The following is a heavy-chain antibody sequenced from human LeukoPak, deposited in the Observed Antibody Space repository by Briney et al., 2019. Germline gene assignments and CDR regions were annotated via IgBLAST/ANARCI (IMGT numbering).Heavy chain of an antibody. J-gene: IGHJ4*02. CDR3: ARGPPMSY. V-gene: IGHV4-59*01. CDR1: GGSISSYY. CDR2: IYYSGST. Sequence: PSETLSLTCTVSGGSISSYYWSWIRQPPGKGLEWIGYIYYSGSTNYNPSLKSRVTISVDTSKNQFSLKLSSVTAADTAVYYCARGPPMSYWGQGTLVTVSS.